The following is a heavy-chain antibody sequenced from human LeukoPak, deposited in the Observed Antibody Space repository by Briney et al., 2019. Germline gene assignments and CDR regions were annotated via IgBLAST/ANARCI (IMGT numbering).Heavy chain of an antibody. Sequence: PSGTLSLTCGVSGGSISSSNWWSWVRQPPGKGLEWIGEIYLSGSTNYNPSLKSRVTISVDTSKNQFSLKLSSVTAADTAVYYCAIHPGYYSSSWYAISFWGQGTLVTVSS. D-gene: IGHD6-13*01. CDR3: AIHPGYYSSSWYAISF. V-gene: IGHV4-4*02. CDR2: IYLSGST. J-gene: IGHJ4*02. CDR1: GGSISSSNW.